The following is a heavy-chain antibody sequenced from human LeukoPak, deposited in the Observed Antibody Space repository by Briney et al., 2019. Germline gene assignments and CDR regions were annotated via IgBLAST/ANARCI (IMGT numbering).Heavy chain of an antibody. CDR1: GFTITTNY. V-gene: IGHV3-23*01. Sequence: GGSLRLSCAASGFTITTNYMNWVRQAPGKGLEWVSAISGSGGSTYYADSVKGRFTISRDNSKNTLYLQMNSLRAEDTAVYYCAKVGPLGYCSSTSCYRPGDNYFDYWGQGALVTVSS. CDR3: AKVGPLGYCSSTSCYRPGDNYFDY. CDR2: ISGSGGST. J-gene: IGHJ4*02. D-gene: IGHD2-2*01.